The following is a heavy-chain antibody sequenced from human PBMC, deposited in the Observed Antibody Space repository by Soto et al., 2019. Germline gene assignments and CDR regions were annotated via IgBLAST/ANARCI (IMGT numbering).Heavy chain of an antibody. D-gene: IGHD3-22*01. Sequence: GGSLRLSCVASGFTFSSSSMSWVRQAPGKGLEWVSAISGSGGSTYYADSVKGRFTISRDNSKNTLYLQMNSLRAEDTAVYYCAKLSAVTMIVQRNYFDYWGQGTLVTVSS. V-gene: IGHV3-23*01. CDR3: AKLSAVTMIVQRNYFDY. J-gene: IGHJ4*02. CDR2: ISGSGGST. CDR1: GFTFSSSS.